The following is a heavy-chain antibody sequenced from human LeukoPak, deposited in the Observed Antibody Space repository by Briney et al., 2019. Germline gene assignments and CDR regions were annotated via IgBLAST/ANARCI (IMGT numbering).Heavy chain of an antibody. Sequence: SETLSLTCTVSGASISSSGCYWGWIRQPPGKGLQWIGSVYHSGSTYYNPSLKSRITISVDTSKNQFSLKLSSVTAADTAVYYCARNWYGSSWSEQIYYFDYWGQGTLVTVSS. J-gene: IGHJ4*02. D-gene: IGHD6-13*01. CDR2: VYHSGST. V-gene: IGHV4-39*07. CDR3: ARNWYGSSWSEQIYYFDY. CDR1: GASISSSGCY.